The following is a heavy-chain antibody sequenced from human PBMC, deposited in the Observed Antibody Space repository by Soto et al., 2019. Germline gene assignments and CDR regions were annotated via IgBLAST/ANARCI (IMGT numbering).Heavy chain of an antibody. V-gene: IGHV3-11*01. CDR1: GFSFSDYF. CDR3: ARKASKVAVRRGDYLDS. D-gene: IGHD3-10*01. J-gene: IGHJ4*02. Sequence: QVQLVESGGGLVRPGESLRLSCSASGFSFSDYFMMWVRQAPGKGPEWLAYIDGSGDLRRYVGSVEGRFTVSRDNVRNSLFLQMNSLTADDTAVYYCARKASKVAVRRGDYLDSWGQGTLVTVSS. CDR2: IDGSGDLR.